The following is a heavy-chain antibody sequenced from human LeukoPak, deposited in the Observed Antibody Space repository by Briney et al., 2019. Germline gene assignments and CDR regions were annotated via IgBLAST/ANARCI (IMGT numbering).Heavy chain of an antibody. CDR3: CGDFDY. V-gene: IGHV3-30*02. CDR1: GITFNSYG. J-gene: IGHJ4*02. CDR2: IRYDGSNE. Sequence: PGGSLRLSCAASGITFNSYGMHWVRQAPDKRLDWVAFIRYDGSNEYYADSVKGRFTISRDNSKNTLYLQMNSLRGEDTAVYYCCGDFDYWGQGTLVTVSS. D-gene: IGHD2-21*01.